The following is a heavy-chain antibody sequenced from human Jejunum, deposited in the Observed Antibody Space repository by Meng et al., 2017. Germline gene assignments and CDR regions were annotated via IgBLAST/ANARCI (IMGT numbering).Heavy chain of an antibody. CDR1: GLTFSGYA. CDR3: ARRQRLMEATITKTVPFDY. J-gene: IGHJ4*02. CDR2: ISYYGSNK. V-gene: IGHV3-30*01. Sequence: GESLRLSCAASGLTFSGYAMNCVRQAPGNVIGWVAIISYYGSNKFYADSVKGQMTIARDNSKNAMYTQMNCLRATDTAVYYCARRQRLMEATITKTVPFDYWGQGTLVTVSS. D-gene: IGHD1-26*01.